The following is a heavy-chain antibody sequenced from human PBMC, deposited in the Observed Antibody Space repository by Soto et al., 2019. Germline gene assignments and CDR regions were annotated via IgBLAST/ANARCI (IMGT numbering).Heavy chain of an antibody. CDR2: ISWNSGSI. CDR3: AKDTVGWRGYYDSSGYYWATMDV. V-gene: IGHV3-9*01. J-gene: IGHJ6*02. CDR1: GFTLDDYA. D-gene: IGHD3-22*01. Sequence: GGSLRLSCAASGFTLDDYAMHWVRQAPGKGLEWVSGISWNSGSIGDADSVKGRFTISRDNAKNSLYLQMNSLRAKDTALYYCAKDTVGWRGYYDSSGYYWATMDVWGQGTTVTVSS.